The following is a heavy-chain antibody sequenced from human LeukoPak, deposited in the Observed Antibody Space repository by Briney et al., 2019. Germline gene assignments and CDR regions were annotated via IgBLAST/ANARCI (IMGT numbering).Heavy chain of an antibody. Sequence: SETLSLTCTVSGASISSYYWSWIRQPARKGLEWIGRTYASGTINYNPSLKSRVTMSVDTSKNQFSLRLSSVTAADTAVYYCARRSTWGLWIDYWGQGTLVTVSS. V-gene: IGHV4-4*07. D-gene: IGHD4/OR15-4a*01. J-gene: IGHJ4*02. CDR1: GASISSYY. CDR2: TYASGTI. CDR3: ARRSTWGLWIDY.